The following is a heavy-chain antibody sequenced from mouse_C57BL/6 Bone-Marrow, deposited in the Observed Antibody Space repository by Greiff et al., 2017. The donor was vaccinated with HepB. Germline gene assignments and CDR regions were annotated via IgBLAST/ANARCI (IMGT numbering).Heavy chain of an antibody. Sequence: QVQLQQPGAELVKPGASVKMSCKASGYTFTSYWITWVKQRPGQGLEWIGAIDPGSGSTNYNEKFKSKATLTVDTSSSTAYMQLSSLTSEDAAVYYCARELDYGSFDYWGQGTTLTVSS. D-gene: IGHD1-1*01. CDR3: ARELDYGSFDY. J-gene: IGHJ2*01. CDR1: GYTFTSYW. CDR2: IDPGSGST. V-gene: IGHV1-55*01.